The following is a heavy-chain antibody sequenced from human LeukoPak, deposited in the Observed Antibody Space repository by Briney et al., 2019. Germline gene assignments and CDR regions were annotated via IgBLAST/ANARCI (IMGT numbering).Heavy chain of an antibody. D-gene: IGHD6-13*01. CDR1: GYSFTDFY. CDR2: INPNSGGT. CDR3: AREGGYSSTWSNY. V-gene: IGHV1-2*02. Sequence: GASVTVSCKASGYSFTDFYMHWVRQAPGQGLEWMGWINPNSGGTNYAQKFQGRVTMTRDTSISTAYMELSRLRSDDTAVYYCAREGGYSSTWSNYWGQGTLVTVSS. J-gene: IGHJ4*02.